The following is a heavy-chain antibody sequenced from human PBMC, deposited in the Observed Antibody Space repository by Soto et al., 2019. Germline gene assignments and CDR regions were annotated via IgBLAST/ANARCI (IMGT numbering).Heavy chain of an antibody. CDR3: ARRRSYRGGSYPD. V-gene: IGHV1-69*13. D-gene: IGHD1-26*01. J-gene: IGHJ4*02. CDR2: IIPIFGTA. CDR1: GGTFSSYA. Sequence: SVKVSCKASGGTFSSYAISWVRQAPGQGLEWMGGIIPIFGTADYAQKFQGRVTITADESTSTAYMELSSLRSEDTAVYYCARRRSYRGGSYPDWGLGTLVPVSS.